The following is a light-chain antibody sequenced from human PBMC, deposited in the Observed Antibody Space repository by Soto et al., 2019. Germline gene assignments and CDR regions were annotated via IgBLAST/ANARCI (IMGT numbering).Light chain of an antibody. CDR1: QSVSSSY. CDR3: QQYGSSPWT. CDR2: GAS. V-gene: IGKV3-20*01. Sequence: EIWFTQAPGTLSFSPGERATLSCRASQSVSSSYLAWYQQKPGQAPRLLIYGASSRATGIPDRFSGSGSGTDFTLTISRLEPEDFAVYYCQQYGSSPWTFGQGTKVDIK. J-gene: IGKJ1*01.